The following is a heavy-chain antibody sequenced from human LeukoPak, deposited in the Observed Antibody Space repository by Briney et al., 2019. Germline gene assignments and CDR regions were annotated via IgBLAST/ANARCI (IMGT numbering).Heavy chain of an antibody. CDR1: GFTFSSFD. J-gene: IGHJ4*02. D-gene: IGHD1-26*01. V-gene: IGHV3-30*03. Sequence: PGRSLRLSCAASGFTFSSFDMHWVRQAPGKGLEWVALISYDGSNKYYVDSVEGRFTISRDNSKNTLYLQMNSLRADDTAVYYCAIDFEGATGYWGQGTLVTVSS. CDR3: AIDFEGATGY. CDR2: ISYDGSNK.